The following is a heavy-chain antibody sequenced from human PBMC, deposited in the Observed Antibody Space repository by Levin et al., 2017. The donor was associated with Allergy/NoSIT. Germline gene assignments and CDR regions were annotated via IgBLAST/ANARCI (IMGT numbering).Heavy chain of an antibody. CDR2: IRTKAYGGTT. V-gene: IGHV3-49*03. CDR3: TRGGFWSATYDY. D-gene: IGHD3-3*01. J-gene: IGHJ4*02. Sequence: GGSLRLSCTASEFTFGDYPMSWFRQAPGKGLEWVGFIRTKAYGGTTEYAASVKGRFTISRDDSKSIAYLQINSLKTEDTAVYYCTRGGFWSATYDYWGQGTLVTVSS. CDR1: EFTFGDYP.